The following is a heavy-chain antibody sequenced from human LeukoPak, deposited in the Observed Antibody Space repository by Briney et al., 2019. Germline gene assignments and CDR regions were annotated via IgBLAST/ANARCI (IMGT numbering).Heavy chain of an antibody. J-gene: IGHJ4*02. CDR3: AKDNRRHYTSGPNPDSLH. CDR1: GXTXDDYA. Sequence: SLRLSCAXSGXTXDDYAMHWVRQPPGKGLEWVSGISWNSGSIDYADSVKGRFTISRDNAKNSLYLQMNSLRVEDTAFYYCAKDNRRHYTSGPNPDSLHWGQGALVTVSS. D-gene: IGHD6-19*01. CDR2: ISWNSGSI. V-gene: IGHV3-9*01.